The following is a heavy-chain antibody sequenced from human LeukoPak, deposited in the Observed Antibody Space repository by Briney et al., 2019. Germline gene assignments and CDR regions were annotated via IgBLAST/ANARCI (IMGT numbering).Heavy chain of an antibody. CDR3: AKDRGYSYGWFDY. V-gene: IGHV3-30*02. D-gene: IGHD5-18*01. CDR2: IRYDGSNK. J-gene: IGHJ4*02. CDR1: GFTFSSYG. Sequence: PGGSLRLSCAASGFTFSSYGMHWVRQAPGKGLEWVAFIRYDGSNKYYADSVKGRFTISRDNPKNTLYLQMNSLRAEDTAVYYCAKDRGYSYGWFDYWGQGTLVTVSS.